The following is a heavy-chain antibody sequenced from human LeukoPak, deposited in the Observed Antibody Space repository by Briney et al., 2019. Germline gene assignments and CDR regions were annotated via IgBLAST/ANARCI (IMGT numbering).Heavy chain of an antibody. V-gene: IGHV1-2*02. J-gene: IGHJ4*02. CDR3: ARRSRTMAGSSLFDY. CDR2: INPNSGGT. D-gene: IGHD6-19*01. Sequence: ASVKVSCKASGDTFTGYYMHWVRQAPGQGLEWMGWINPNSGGTNYAQKFQGRVTMTRDTSISTAYMELSKLRSDDTAVYYCARRSRTMAGSSLFDYWGQGTLVTVSS. CDR1: GDTFTGYY.